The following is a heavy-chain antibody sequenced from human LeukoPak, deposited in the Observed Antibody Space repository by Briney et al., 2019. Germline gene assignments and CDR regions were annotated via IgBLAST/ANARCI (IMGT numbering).Heavy chain of an antibody. CDR2: IWYDGSYK. Sequence: GGSLRLSCAASGFTFSSYGMHWVRQAPGKGLEWVAVIWYDGSYKYYADSVKGRFTISRDNSKNTLYLQMNGLRAEDTAVYYCARGLGDIVVVDGMDVWGQGTTVTVSS. CDR3: ARGLGDIVVVDGMDV. CDR1: GFTFSSYG. V-gene: IGHV3-33*01. J-gene: IGHJ6*02. D-gene: IGHD2-2*01.